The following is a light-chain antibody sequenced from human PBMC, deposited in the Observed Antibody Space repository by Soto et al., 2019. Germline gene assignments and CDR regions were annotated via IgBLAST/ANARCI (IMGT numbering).Light chain of an antibody. V-gene: IGKV1-9*01. CDR2: AAS. Sequence: DIQLTQSPSFLSASIGDRVTITCRASQGISNYLAWYQQKPGKAPKLLIFAASTLQRGVPSRFSGSGSGTEFTLTISSLQPEDFATYWCQQVNSSPFTFGPGTKVDIK. CDR3: QQVNSSPFT. J-gene: IGKJ3*01. CDR1: QGISNY.